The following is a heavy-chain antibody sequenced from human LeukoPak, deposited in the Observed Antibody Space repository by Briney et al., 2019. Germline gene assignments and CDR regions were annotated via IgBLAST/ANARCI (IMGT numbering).Heavy chain of an antibody. CDR1: SGSISSSSYY. D-gene: IGHD3-22*01. J-gene: IGHJ4*02. CDR3: ARRGYYYDSSGYHPVYYFDY. V-gene: IGHV4-39*01. CDR2: IYYSGST. Sequence: PSETLSLTCTVSSGSISSSSYYWGWIRQPPGKGLEWIGSIYYSGSTYYNPSLKSRVTISVDTSKNQFSLKLSSVTAADTAVYYCARRGYYYDSSGYHPVYYFDYWGQGTLVTVSS.